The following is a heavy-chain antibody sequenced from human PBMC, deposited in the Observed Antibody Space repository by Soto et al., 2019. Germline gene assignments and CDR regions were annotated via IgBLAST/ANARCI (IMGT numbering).Heavy chain of an antibody. D-gene: IGHD2-21*01. J-gene: IGHJ5*02. CDR1: GGSISTSRSY. CDR2: IFYSGST. Sequence: QLQLLESGPGLVKAAETRSLTCSVSGGSISTSRSYWAWIRQPPGKGLEWLANIFYSGSTCYTPSPASRVSVSVDTSKNEFSLKLRSVPAADTAVYYCARQPTTGDTDLWFDPWGQGTLVTVSS. V-gene: IGHV4-39*01. CDR3: ARQPTTGDTDLWFDP.